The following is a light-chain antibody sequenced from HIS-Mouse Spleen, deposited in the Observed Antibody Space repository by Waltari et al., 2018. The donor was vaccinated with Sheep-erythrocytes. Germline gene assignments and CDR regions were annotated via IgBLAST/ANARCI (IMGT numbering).Light chain of an antibody. V-gene: IGLV2-11*01. CDR3: CSYAGSYNQV. Sequence: QSALTQPRSVSGSPGQSVTISCTGTSSDVGGYNYFPWYQQHPGKAPKLMIYDVSKRPSGVPDRFSGSKSGNTASLTISGLQAEDEADYYCCSYAGSYNQVFATGTKVTVL. CDR2: DVS. CDR1: SSDVGGYNY. J-gene: IGLJ1*01.